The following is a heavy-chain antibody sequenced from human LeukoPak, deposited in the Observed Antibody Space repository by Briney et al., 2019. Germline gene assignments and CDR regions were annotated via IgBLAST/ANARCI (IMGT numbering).Heavy chain of an antibody. J-gene: IGHJ5*02. V-gene: IGHV4-30-2*01. CDR2: IYHSGST. D-gene: IGHD3-10*01. CDR1: GGSISSGGYS. Sequence: PSETLSLTCAVSGGSISSGGYSWSWIRQPPGKGLEWIGYIYHSGSTYYNPSLKSRVTISVDRSKNQFSLKLSSVTAADTAVYYCARSYYYGSGSYYGSWFDPWGQGTLVTVSS. CDR3: ARSYYYGSGSYYGSWFDP.